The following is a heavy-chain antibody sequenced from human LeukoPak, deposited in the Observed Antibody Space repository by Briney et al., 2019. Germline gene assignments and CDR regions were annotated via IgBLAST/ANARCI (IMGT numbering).Heavy chain of an antibody. CDR3: VKDGGLRIQLWDAMGEYYFDY. J-gene: IGHJ4*02. CDR1: GFTFSSHA. D-gene: IGHD5-18*01. V-gene: IGHV3-64D*06. CDR2: ISSNGGST. Sequence: PGGSLRLSCSASGFTFSSHAMHWVRQAPGKGLEYVSAISSNGGSTYYADSVKGRFTISRDNSKNTLYLQMSSLRAEDTAVYYCVKDGGLRIQLWDAMGEYYFDYWGQGTLVTVSS.